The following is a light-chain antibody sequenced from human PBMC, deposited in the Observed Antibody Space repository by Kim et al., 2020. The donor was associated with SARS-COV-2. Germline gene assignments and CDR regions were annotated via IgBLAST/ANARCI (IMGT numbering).Light chain of an antibody. CDR3: AAWDDSLSGRV. Sequence: GQRVTISSSGSSSNIGSNYVDWYQQLPGTAPKPLSYRNNQRPSGVPDRFSGSKSGTSASLAISGLRSEDEADYYCAAWDDSLSGRVFGGGTQLTVL. V-gene: IGLV1-47*01. CDR2: RNN. J-gene: IGLJ3*02. CDR1: SSNIGSNY.